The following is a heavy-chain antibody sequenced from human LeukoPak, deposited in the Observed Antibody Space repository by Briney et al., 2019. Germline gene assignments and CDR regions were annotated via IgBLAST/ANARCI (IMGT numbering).Heavy chain of an antibody. J-gene: IGHJ6*02. CDR1: GGTFSSYA. V-gene: IGHV1-69*13. CDR2: IIPIFGTA. CDR3: ARAEDYYYGMDV. Sequence: ASVKVSCKASGGTFSSYAISWVRLAPGQGLEWMGGIIPIFGTANYAQKFQGRVTITADESTSTAYMELSSLRSEDTAVYYCARAEDYYYGMDVWGQGTTVTVSS.